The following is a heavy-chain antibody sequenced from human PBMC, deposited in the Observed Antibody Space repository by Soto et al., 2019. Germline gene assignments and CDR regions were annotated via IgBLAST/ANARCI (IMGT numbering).Heavy chain of an antibody. D-gene: IGHD3-10*01. CDR3: ARGYMVRGVIVYGMDV. V-gene: IGHV3-33*01. J-gene: IGHJ6*02. CDR2: IWYDGSNK. Sequence: QVQLVESGGGVVQPGRSLRLSCAASGFTFSSYGMHWVRQAPGKGLEWVAVIWYDGSNKYYADSVKGRFTISRDNSKNTLYLQMNSLRAEDTAVYYCARGYMVRGVIVYGMDVWGQGTTVTVSS. CDR1: GFTFSSYG.